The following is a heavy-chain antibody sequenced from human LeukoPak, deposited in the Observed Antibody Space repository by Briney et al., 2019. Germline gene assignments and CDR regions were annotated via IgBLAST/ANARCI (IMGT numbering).Heavy chain of an antibody. J-gene: IGHJ4*02. V-gene: IGHV4-39*01. CDR1: GGSISSSSYY. CDR3: ARVRYYDILTGYSRYFDY. D-gene: IGHD3-9*01. CDR2: IYYSGST. Sequence: SETLSLTCTVSGGSISSSSYYWGWIRQPPGKGLEWIGSIYYSGSTYYNPSLKSRVTISVDTSKNQFSLKLSSVTAADTAVYYCARVRYYDILTGYSRYFDYWGQGTLVTVSS.